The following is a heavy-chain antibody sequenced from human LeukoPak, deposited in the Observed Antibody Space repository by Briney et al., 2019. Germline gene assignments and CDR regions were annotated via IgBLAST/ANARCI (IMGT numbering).Heavy chain of an antibody. CDR2: ISYDGSNK. V-gene: IGHV3-30*18. CDR1: GFTFSSYG. CDR3: AKGPHNCSGGSCYPPRSYYYYYYMDV. Sequence: GGSLRLSCAASGFTFSSYGMHWVRQAPGKGLEWVAVISYDGSNKYYEDSVKGRFSISRDNSKNTLYLQMNSLRAEDTAVYYCAKGPHNCSGGSCYPPRSYYYYYYMDVWGKGTTVTVSS. D-gene: IGHD2-15*01. J-gene: IGHJ6*03.